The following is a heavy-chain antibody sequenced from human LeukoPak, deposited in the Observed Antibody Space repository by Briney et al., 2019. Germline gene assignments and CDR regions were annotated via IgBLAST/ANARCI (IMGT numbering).Heavy chain of an antibody. CDR2: IKQDGSEK. D-gene: IGHD5-18*01. V-gene: IGHV3-7*01. CDR3: ATKGYSYAKGY. Sequence: GGSXXXXXVASGFTFSTYWXSWVRXAPGKGLXWVANIKQDGSEKYYVESVKGRFTISRDNAKNSLYLQMNSLRAEDTAVYYCATKGYSYAKGYWGQGTLVTVSS. J-gene: IGHJ4*02. CDR1: GFTFSTYW.